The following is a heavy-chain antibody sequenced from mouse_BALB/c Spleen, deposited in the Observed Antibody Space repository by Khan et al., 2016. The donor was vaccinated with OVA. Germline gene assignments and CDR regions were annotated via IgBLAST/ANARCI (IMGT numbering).Heavy chain of an antibody. CDR3: ARNYDYDEGLAY. J-gene: IGHJ3*01. CDR1: GFSLTTYG. D-gene: IGHD2-4*01. V-gene: IGHV2-2*02. Sequence: QVQLKQSGPGLVQPSQSLSITCTVSGFSLTTYGVHWVRQSPGKGLEWLGVIWSGGSTDYNAAFIFRLSISKDNSKSQVFFKMNSLQANDTAIYYCARNYDYDEGLAYWGQGTLVIVSA. CDR2: IWSGGST.